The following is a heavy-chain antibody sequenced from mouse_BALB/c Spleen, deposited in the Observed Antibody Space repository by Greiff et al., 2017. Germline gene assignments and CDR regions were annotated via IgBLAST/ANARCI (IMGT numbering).Heavy chain of an antibody. Sequence: EVQLVESGGGLVQPGGSRKLSCAASGFTFSSFGMHWVRQAPEKGLEWVAYISSGSSTIYYADTVKGRFTISRDNPKNTLFLQMTSLRSEDTAMYYCARTGYAMDYWGQGTSVTVSA. J-gene: IGHJ4*01. V-gene: IGHV5-17*02. CDR2: ISSGSSTI. CDR3: ARTGYAMDY. CDR1: GFTFSSFG.